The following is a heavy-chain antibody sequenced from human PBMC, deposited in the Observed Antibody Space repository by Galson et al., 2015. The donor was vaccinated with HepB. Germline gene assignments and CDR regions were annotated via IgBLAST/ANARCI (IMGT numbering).Heavy chain of an antibody. Sequence: SLRLSCAASGLTFGTAWMSWIRQAPGKGLEWVGRIESKIDGETTEYAAPVKGRFTISRDDSKDAVYLQMNSLKTEDTAVYYCTTVGAVLRYSDSPEIKGLFFWGRGAGVTVSA. CDR1: GLTFGTAW. CDR2: IESKIDGETT. J-gene: IGHJ4*02. D-gene: IGHD3-9*01. CDR3: TTVGAVLRYSDSPEIKGLFF. V-gene: IGHV3-15*04.